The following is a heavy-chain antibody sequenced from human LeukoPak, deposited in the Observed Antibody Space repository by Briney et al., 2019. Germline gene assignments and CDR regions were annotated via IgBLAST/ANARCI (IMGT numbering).Heavy chain of an antibody. D-gene: IGHD3-22*01. J-gene: IGHJ4*02. Sequence: GGSLRLSCAASGFTFSNYAMSWVRQAPGKVLEWVSSVSGNGGSTYYADSVKGRFTISRDNPKNTLYLQMNSLRAEDTAVYYCAKGLGFYDSSAYHYWGQGTLVTVSS. V-gene: IGHV3-23*01. CDR3: AKGLGFYDSSAYHY. CDR1: GFTFSNYA. CDR2: VSGNGGST.